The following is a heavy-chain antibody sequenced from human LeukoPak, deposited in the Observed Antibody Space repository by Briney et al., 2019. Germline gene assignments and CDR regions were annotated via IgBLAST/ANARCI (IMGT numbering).Heavy chain of an antibody. V-gene: IGHV4-31*03. Sequence: SQTLSLTCTVSGGSISSGGYYWSWIRQHPGKGLEWIGYIYYSGSTYYNPSLKSRVTISVDTSRNQFSLKLSSVTAADTAVYYCAGGRGQVTTFDYWGQGTLVTVSS. CDR3: AGGRGQVTTFDY. D-gene: IGHD4-17*01. J-gene: IGHJ4*02. CDR2: IYYSGST. CDR1: GGSISSGGYY.